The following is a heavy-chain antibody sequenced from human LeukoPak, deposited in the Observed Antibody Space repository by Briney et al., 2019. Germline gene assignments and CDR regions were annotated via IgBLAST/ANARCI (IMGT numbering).Heavy chain of an antibody. CDR3: ARDGEYGTGSYYRGCFDY. CDR2: IHPRSGET. V-gene: IGHV1-2*02. J-gene: IGHJ4*02. CDR1: GYSFTAFY. Sequence: GASVKLSCKASGYSFTAFYIHWVRQAPGQGLEWMGWIHPRSGETNYAYKFRGRVTMTRDTSISTTYMDLGSLGSDDTAVYYCARDGEYGTGSYYRGCFDYWGQGTLVTVSS. D-gene: IGHD3-10*01.